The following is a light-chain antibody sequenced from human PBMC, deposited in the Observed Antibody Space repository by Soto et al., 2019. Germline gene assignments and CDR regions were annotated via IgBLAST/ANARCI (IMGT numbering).Light chain of an antibody. J-gene: IGLJ1*01. CDR2: EVT. CDR1: SSDVGSYNL. CDR3: SSYERSSLYV. V-gene: IGLV2-23*02. Sequence: QSALTQPASVSGSPGQSITISCTGTSSDVGSYNLVSWYQQHPGKAPKLLIYEVTKRPSGVSNRFSGSKSGNTASLTISGLQAEDEADYYCSSYERSSLYVFGSGTKVTVL.